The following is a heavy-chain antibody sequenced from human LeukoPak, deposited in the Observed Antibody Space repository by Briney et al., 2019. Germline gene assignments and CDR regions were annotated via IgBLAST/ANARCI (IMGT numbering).Heavy chain of an antibody. CDR3: ARKASGYDYSWFDP. J-gene: IGHJ5*02. CDR1: GGSFSGYY. V-gene: IGHV4-34*01. D-gene: IGHD5-12*01. Sequence: KPSETLSLTCAVYGGSFSGYYWSWIRQPPGKGLEWIGEINHSGSTNYNPSLKSRVTISVDTSKNQFSLKLSSVTAADTAVDYCARKASGYDYSWFDPWGQGTLVTVSS. CDR2: INHSGST.